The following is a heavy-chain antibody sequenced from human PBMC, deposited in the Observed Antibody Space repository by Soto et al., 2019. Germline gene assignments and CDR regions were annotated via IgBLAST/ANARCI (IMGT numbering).Heavy chain of an antibody. Sequence: PSETLSLTCTVSGGSISSSSYYWGWIRQPPGKGLEWIGSIYYSGSTYYNPSLKNRVTISVDTSKNQFYLKLRSVTAADTAVYYCARGMAEEQIFYYFDYWGQGALVTVSS. CDR1: GGSISSSSYY. CDR2: IYYSGST. CDR3: ARGMAEEQIFYYFDY. D-gene: IGHD3-9*01. V-gene: IGHV4-39*07. J-gene: IGHJ4*02.